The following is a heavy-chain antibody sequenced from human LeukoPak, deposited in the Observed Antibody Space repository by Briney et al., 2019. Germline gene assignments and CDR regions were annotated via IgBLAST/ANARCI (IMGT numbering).Heavy chain of an antibody. CDR2: VFYTGKT. J-gene: IGHJ4*02. Sequence: SETLSLTCTVSGGSVSTSDYYWGWIRQSPVKGLEWIGDVFYTGKTNYNPSLRGRATISIDTSKNQFSLELTYVTAADTAVYYCARVFDSWGQGTLVTVSS. CDR3: ARVFDS. CDR1: GGSVSTSDYY. V-gene: IGHV4-39*07.